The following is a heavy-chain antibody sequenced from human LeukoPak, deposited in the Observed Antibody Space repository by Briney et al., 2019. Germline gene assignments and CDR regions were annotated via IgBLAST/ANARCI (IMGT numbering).Heavy chain of an antibody. CDR3: ARGIAARLAGYYYYYMDV. CDR1: GGTFSSYA. CDR2: INTNTGNP. J-gene: IGHJ6*03. Sequence: ASVKVSCKASGGTFSSYAISWVRQAPGQGLEWMGWINTNTGNPTYAQGFTGRFVFSLDTSVSTAYLQISSLKAEDTAVYYCARGIAARLAGYYYYYMDVWGKGTTVTVSS. V-gene: IGHV7-4-1*02. D-gene: IGHD6-6*01.